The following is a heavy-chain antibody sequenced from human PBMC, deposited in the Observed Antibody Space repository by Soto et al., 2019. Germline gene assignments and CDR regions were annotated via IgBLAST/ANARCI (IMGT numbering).Heavy chain of an antibody. CDR2: ISSSSSYI. CDR3: ARDRNLDYDFWSGYYQNGMDV. V-gene: IGHV3-21*01. D-gene: IGHD3-3*01. J-gene: IGHJ6*02. CDR1: GFTFSSYS. Sequence: PGGSLRLSCAASGFTFSSYSMNWVRQAPGKGLEWVSSISSSSSYIYYADSVKGRFTISRDNAKNSLYLQMDSLRAEDTAVYYCARDRNLDYDFWSGYYQNGMDVWGQGTTVTVSS.